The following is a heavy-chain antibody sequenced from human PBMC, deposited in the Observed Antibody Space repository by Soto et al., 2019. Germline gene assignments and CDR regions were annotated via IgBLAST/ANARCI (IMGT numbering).Heavy chain of an antibody. D-gene: IGHD3-10*02. CDR3: GRDQSGIGYYVDWFDP. CDR1: GYTFNSHA. V-gene: IGHV1-3*01. J-gene: IGHJ5*02. CDR2: INAGNGNT. Sequence: ASVKVSCKAAGYTFNSHAIHWVRQAPGQRPEWLGWINAGNGNTYYSEKFEGRVTFTRDTAATTVNMELTSLTSEDTAIYYCGRDQSGIGYYVDWFDPWGQGTLVTVSS.